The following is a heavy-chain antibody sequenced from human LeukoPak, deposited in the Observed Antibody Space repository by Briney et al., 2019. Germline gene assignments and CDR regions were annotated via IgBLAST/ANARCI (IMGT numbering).Heavy chain of an antibody. CDR3: ARGYYYGSGSYAFDI. J-gene: IGHJ3*02. D-gene: IGHD3-10*01. CDR2: IYHSGST. V-gene: IGHV4-4*02. CDR1: GGSISSSNR. Sequence: SETLSLTCAVSGGSISSSNRWSWVRQPPGRGLEWIGEIYHSGSTNYNPSLKSRVTISVDKSKNQFSLKLSSVTAADTAVYYCARGYYYGSGSYAFDIWGQGTMVTVSS.